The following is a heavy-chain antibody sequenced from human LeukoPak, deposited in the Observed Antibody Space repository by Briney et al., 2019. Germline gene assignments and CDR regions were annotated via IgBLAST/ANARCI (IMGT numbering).Heavy chain of an antibody. CDR2: LYYSGST. V-gene: IGHV4-39*01. J-gene: IGHJ4*02. CDR1: GGSISSSSYY. Sequence: SSETLSLTCTVSGGSISSSSYYWGWIRQPPGKGLEWIGSLYYSGSTYYNPSLKSRLTLSVDTSKNQFSLKLSSVTAADTAVYYCARLLSSGWFFSHPPNDYWGQGTLVTVSS. CDR3: ARLLSSGWFFSHPPNDY. D-gene: IGHD6-19*01.